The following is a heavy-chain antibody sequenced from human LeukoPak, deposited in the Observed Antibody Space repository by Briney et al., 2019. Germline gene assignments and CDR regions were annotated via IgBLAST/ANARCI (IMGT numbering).Heavy chain of an antibody. J-gene: IGHJ5*02. Sequence: SETLSLTCAVSGGSISSNSYYWGWIRQPPGKGLEWIGSIYYSGSTYYNPSLKSRVTISVDTSKNQFSLKLSSVTAADTAVYYCARAQYSSSWYGNWFDPWGQGTLVTVSS. V-gene: IGHV4-39*07. CDR2: IYYSGST. CDR1: GGSISSNSYY. CDR3: ARAQYSSSWYGNWFDP. D-gene: IGHD6-13*01.